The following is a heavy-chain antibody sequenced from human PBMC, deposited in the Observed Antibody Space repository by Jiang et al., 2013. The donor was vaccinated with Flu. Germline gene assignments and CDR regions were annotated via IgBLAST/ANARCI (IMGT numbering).Heavy chain of an antibody. J-gene: IGHJ4*02. CDR2: IYYQGNT. CDR1: GGSVTGYY. D-gene: IGHD3-22*01. CDR3: ARFSSGPAVFDH. V-gene: IGHV4-59*02. Sequence: PGLVKPSETLSLTCNVSGGSVTGYYWSWIRQPPGKGLEWIGYIYYQGNTNYNPSLSSRVTMSVDTSENQFSLKLTSVIAADTAVYYCARFSSGPAVFDHWGQGMLVAVSS.